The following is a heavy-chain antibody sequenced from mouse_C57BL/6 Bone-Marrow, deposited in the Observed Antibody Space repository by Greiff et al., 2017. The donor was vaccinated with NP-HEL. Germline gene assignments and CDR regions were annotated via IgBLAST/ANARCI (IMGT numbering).Heavy chain of an antibody. CDR3: ARMGWDYGSCHGDFDV. D-gene: IGHD1-1*01. CDR2: IYPRSGNT. V-gene: IGHV1-81*01. J-gene: IGHJ1*03. CDR1: GYTFTSYG. Sequence: QVQLQQSGAELARPGASVKLSCTASGYTFTSYGISWVKQRTGQGLEWIGEIYPRSGNTYYNEKFKGKATLTADKSSSTAYMELRSLTSEYSAIYFCARMGWDYGSCHGDFDVWGTGTTVTVSS.